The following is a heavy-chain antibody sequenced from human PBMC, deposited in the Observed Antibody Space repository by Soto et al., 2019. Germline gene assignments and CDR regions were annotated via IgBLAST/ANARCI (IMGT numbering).Heavy chain of an antibody. Sequence: QVQLVQSGAEVKKPGSSVKVSCKASGGTFSSYAISWVRQAPGQGLEWMGGIIPIFGTANYTQKFQGRVTITADESTSTAYMELSSLRSEDTAVYYCARDVVDYGDYTKNIFDYWGQGTLVTVSS. CDR3: ARDVVDYGDYTKNIFDY. CDR1: GGTFSSYA. CDR2: IIPIFGTA. J-gene: IGHJ4*02. V-gene: IGHV1-69*01. D-gene: IGHD4-17*01.